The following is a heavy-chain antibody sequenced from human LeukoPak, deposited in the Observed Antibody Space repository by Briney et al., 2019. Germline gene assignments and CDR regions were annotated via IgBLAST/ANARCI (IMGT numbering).Heavy chain of an antibody. Sequence: SETLSLTCAVYGVSFSGYYWSWIRQPPGKGLEWIGEINHSGSTNYNPSPKSRVTISVDTSKNQFSLKLSSVTAADTAVYYCARVVRGHYDSSGYYSDYWGQGTLVTVSS. CDR3: ARVVRGHYDSSGYYSDY. CDR2: INHSGST. CDR1: GVSFSGYY. J-gene: IGHJ4*02. V-gene: IGHV4-34*01. D-gene: IGHD3-22*01.